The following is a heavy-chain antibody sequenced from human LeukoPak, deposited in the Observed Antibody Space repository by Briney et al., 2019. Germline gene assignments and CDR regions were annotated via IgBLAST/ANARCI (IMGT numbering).Heavy chain of an antibody. V-gene: IGHV1-2*02. J-gene: IGHJ5*02. CDR1: GYTFTGYY. CDR2: INPNSGST. CDR3: ARGGPIGWFDP. Sequence: ASLKLSCTASGYTFTGYYMHWVRQAPGQGLEWMGWINPNSGSTNYAQKFQGRVTMTRDTSISTAYMELSRLRSDDTAVYYCARGGPIGWFDPWGQGTLVTVSS.